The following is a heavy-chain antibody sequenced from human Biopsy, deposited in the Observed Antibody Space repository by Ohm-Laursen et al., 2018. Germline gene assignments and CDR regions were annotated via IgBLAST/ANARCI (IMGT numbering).Heavy chain of an antibody. V-gene: IGHV3-30*18. D-gene: IGHD2/OR15-2a*01. CDR3: AKDKGTFNFYYYGMDV. CDR2: ISYDGSKT. Sequence: SLRLSCTASGFTFSSSGMHWVRQAPGKGLEWVAAISYDGSKTDYGDSVKWRLNISRDNSKNTLDLQMSSLRVEDTAVYFCAKDKGTFNFYYYGMDVWGQGTTVTVSS. CDR1: GFTFSSSG. J-gene: IGHJ6*02.